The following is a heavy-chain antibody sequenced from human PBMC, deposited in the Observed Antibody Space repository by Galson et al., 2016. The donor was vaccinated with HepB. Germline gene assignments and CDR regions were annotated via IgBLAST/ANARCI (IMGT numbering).Heavy chain of an antibody. J-gene: IGHJ4*02. V-gene: IGHV3-23*01. CDR1: GFTLSSYA. CDR3: ARDGYNYVPLDS. D-gene: IGHD5-24*01. CDR2: ISGTGGTT. Sequence: LRLSCAASGFTLSSYAMSWVRQAPGKGLQWVTSISGTGGTTYYADSVKGRFTISRDNSKSTMYLQMNGLRAEDTALYYCARDGYNYVPLDSWGQGAPVIVSS.